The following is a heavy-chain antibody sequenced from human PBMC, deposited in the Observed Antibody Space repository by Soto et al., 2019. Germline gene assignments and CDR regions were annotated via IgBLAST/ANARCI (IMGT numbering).Heavy chain of an antibody. Sequence: QVHLVQSGAEVKKPGASVKVSCQGSGYAFTTSGITWVRQAPGQGLEGMGWISAHNGNTNYAHKPQGRVTVTRDTSTSTAYKEVRSVRYDDTAVYYCARGRYGDYCGQGALVTVTS. D-gene: IGHD1-1*01. CDR3: ARGRYGDY. CDR1: GYAFTTSG. CDR2: ISAHNGNT. J-gene: IGHJ4*02. V-gene: IGHV1-18*01.